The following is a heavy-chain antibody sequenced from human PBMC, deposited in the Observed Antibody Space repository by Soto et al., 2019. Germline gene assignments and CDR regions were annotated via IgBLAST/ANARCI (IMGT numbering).Heavy chain of an antibody. J-gene: IGHJ6*02. CDR2: IYSGGST. CDR1: GFTVSSNY. V-gene: IGHV3-66*01. D-gene: IGHD3-10*01. CDR3: ARDNLWFGELFPGLYYYGMDV. Sequence: GGSLRLSCAASGFTVSSNYMSWVRQAPGKGLEWVSVIYSGGSTYYADSVKGRFTISRDNSKNTLYLQMNSLRAEDTAVYYCARDNLWFGELFPGLYYYGMDVWGQGTTLTVSS.